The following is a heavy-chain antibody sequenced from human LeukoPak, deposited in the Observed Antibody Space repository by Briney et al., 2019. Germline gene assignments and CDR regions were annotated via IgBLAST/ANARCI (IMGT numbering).Heavy chain of an antibody. CDR2: ISSSSTI. CDR1: GFTFSSYS. V-gene: IGHV3-48*01. D-gene: IGHD3-22*01. Sequence: GGSLRLPCAASGFTFSSYSMNWVRQAPGKGLEWVSYISSSSTIYYADSVKGRFTISRDNAKNSLYLQMNSLRAEDTAVYYCARDSPFSYDSSDYWGQGTLVTVSS. CDR3: ARDSPFSYDSSDY. J-gene: IGHJ4*02.